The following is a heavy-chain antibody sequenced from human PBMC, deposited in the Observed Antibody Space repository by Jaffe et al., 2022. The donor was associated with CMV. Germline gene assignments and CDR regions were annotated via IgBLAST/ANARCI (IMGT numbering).Heavy chain of an antibody. CDR3: ARHSGPLDYGDYFAY. D-gene: IGHD4-17*01. CDR1: GYSFTNYW. J-gene: IGHJ4*02. Sequence: EVQLVQSGAEVKKPGESLRISCKGSGYSFTNYWISWVRQMPGKGLEWMGRIDPSDSYTNYSPSFQGHVTISSDKSMTTAYLQWSSLKASDTAMYYCARHSGPLDYGDYFAYWGQGTLVTVSS. V-gene: IGHV5-10-1*03. CDR2: IDPSDSYT.